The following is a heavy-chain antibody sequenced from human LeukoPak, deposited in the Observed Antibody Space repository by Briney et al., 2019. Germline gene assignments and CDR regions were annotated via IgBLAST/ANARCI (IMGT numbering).Heavy chain of an antibody. D-gene: IGHD1-26*01. CDR2: IHASGST. CDR3: AGSYRLDY. CDR1: GGSISSGNYY. J-gene: IGHJ4*02. V-gene: IGHV4-61*02. Sequence: SETLSLTCTVSGGSISSGNYYWSWIRQPAGKGLEWIGRIHASGSTNYNPSLKSRVTISVDTTKNQFSLKLSSVTAADTAVYYCAGSYRLDYWGQGTLVTVS.